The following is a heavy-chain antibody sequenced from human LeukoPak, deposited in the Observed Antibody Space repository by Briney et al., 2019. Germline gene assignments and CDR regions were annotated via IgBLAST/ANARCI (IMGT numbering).Heavy chain of an antibody. Sequence: SQTLSLTCTVSGGSISSGGYYWSWLRQHPRTGLESIGYIYYSGSTYYNPSLKSRVTISVDTSKNQFSLKLSSVTAADTAVYYCARVVVVPANWFDPWGQGNLVTVSS. CDR2: IYYSGST. CDR3: ARVVVVPANWFDP. D-gene: IGHD2-2*01. J-gene: IGHJ5*02. V-gene: IGHV4-31*03. CDR1: GGSISSGGYY.